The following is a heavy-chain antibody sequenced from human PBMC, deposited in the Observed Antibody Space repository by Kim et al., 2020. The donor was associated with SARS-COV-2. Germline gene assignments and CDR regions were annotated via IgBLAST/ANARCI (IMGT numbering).Heavy chain of an antibody. V-gene: IGHV4-4*02. J-gene: IGHJ6*02. D-gene: IGHD3-22*01. CDR2: IYHSGST. Sequence: SETLSLTCAVSGGSVSSSNWWSWVRQPPGKGLEWIGEIYHSGSTNYNPSLKSRVTISVDKSKNQSSLKLSSVTAADTAVYYCARVGYYDSSGYYGRYYYYGMDVWGQGTTVTVSS. CDR1: GGSVSSSNW. CDR3: ARVGYYDSSGYYGRYYYYGMDV.